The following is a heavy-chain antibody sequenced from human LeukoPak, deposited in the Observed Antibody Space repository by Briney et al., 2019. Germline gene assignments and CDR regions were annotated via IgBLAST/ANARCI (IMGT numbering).Heavy chain of an antibody. CDR1: GLTFSSYG. CDR3: AKSDAIVVVPAAPTH. J-gene: IGHJ4*02. CDR2: IRYDGSNK. V-gene: IGHV3-30*02. D-gene: IGHD2-2*01. Sequence: GGSLRLSCAASGLTFSSYGMHWVRQAPGKGLEWVAFIRYDGSNKYYADSVKGRFTISRDNSKNTLYLQMNSLRAEDTAVYYCAKSDAIVVVPAAPTHWGQGTLVTVSS.